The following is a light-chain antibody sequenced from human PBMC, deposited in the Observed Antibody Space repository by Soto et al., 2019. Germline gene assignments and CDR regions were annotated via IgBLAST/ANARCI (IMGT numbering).Light chain of an antibody. CDR2: DAS. V-gene: IGKV3-11*01. CDR3: QQRGNWPLT. Sequence: EIVLTQSPATLPLSPGERATLSCRASQSVSRYLAWYQQKPCQAPRLLIYDASNMATGIPARVSGSGSGTEFTLTSSSLEPADFAVYSWQQRGNWPLTWGAGTKVEIK. CDR1: QSVSRY. J-gene: IGKJ4*01.